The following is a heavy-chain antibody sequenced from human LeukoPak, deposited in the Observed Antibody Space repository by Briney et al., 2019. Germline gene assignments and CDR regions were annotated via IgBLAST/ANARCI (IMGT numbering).Heavy chain of an antibody. CDR3: ARDTPRRAMDV. CDR1: GYTFTGYY. V-gene: IGHV1-2*02. J-gene: IGHJ6*03. Sequence: GASVKVSCKASGYTFTGYYMHWVRQAPGQGLAWMGWINPNSGGTNYAQKFHARVTMTRDTSISTDYMELSRLRADYTAVYYCARDTPRRAMDVWGKGTTVTISS. CDR2: INPNSGGT.